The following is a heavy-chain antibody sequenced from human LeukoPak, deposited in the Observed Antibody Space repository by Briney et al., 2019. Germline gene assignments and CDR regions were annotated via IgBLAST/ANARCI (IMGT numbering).Heavy chain of an antibody. D-gene: IGHD2-2*03. CDR3: AKDRGYCSSTSCPRYDY. V-gene: IGHV3-23*01. J-gene: IGHJ4*02. CDR2: ISGSGGST. Sequence: PGGSLRLSCAASGFTFSSYGMSWVRQAPGKGLEWVSAISGSGGSTYYADSVKGRFTISRDNSKNTLYLQMNSLRAEDTAVYFCAKDRGYCSSTSCPRYDYWGQGTLVTVSS. CDR1: GFTFSSYG.